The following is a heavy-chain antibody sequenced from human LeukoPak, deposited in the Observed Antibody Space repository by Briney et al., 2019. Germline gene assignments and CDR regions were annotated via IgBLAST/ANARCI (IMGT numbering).Heavy chain of an antibody. CDR3: AKYSWSLVATIDY. CDR2: ISGSGGST. Sequence: GGSLRLSCAASGFTFSSYAMSWVRQAPGKGLEWVSAISGSGGSTYYADSVKGRFTISRDNSKDTLYLQMNSLRAEDTAVYYCAKYSWSLVATIDYWGQGTLVTVSS. D-gene: IGHD5-12*01. V-gene: IGHV3-23*01. J-gene: IGHJ4*02. CDR1: GFTFSSYA.